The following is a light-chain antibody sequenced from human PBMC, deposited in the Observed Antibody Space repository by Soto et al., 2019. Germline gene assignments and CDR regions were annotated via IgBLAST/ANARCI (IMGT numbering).Light chain of an antibody. V-gene: IGKV3-15*01. CDR1: QSVSSN. J-gene: IGKJ5*01. CDR3: QHFKSFPIT. Sequence: EIVMTQSPVTLSVSPGEGVTLSCRASQSVSSNLAWYQQKPGQAPSLLIYGAFTRATGIPARFSGTGSGTEFTLTISSLQPEDFATYYCQHFKSFPITFGQGTRLEIK. CDR2: GAF.